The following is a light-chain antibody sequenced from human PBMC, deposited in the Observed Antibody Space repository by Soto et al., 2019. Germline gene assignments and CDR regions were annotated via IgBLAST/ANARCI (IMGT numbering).Light chain of an antibody. J-gene: IGKJ1*01. Sequence: PSTLSASVGDRGTISCRASQSISSWLAWYQQKPGKAPKLLIYDASSLESGVPSRFSGSGSGTDFTLAISSLQPEDSATYYCLQDINYPWTFGQGTKVDIK. CDR3: LQDINYPWT. CDR1: QSISSW. CDR2: DAS. V-gene: IGKV1-5*01.